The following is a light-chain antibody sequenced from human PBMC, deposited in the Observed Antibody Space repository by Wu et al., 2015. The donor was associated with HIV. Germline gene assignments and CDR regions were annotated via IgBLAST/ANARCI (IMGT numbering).Light chain of an antibody. CDR1: QSVDSNY. V-gene: IGKV3D-20*02. J-gene: IGKJ4*01. Sequence: EIVLTQSPGTLSLSPGERATLSCRASQSVDSNYLAWHQQKPGQAPRYLIYGASSRASGVPDRFSGSGSGTDFTLTISRLEPEDFALYYCQQRSAWPLTFGGGTKVEI. CDR3: QQRSAWPLT. CDR2: GAS.